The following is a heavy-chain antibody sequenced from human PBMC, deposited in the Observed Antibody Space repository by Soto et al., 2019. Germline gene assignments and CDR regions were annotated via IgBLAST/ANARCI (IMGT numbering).Heavy chain of an antibody. CDR1: GFTVSSNY. D-gene: IGHD6-13*01. CDR3: ARISNGYSSSTNYYSYYMDV. J-gene: IGHJ6*03. V-gene: IGHV3-53*04. CDR2: IYSGGST. Sequence: GGSLRLSCAASGFTVSSNYMSWVRQAPGKGLEWVSVIYSGGSTYYADSVKGRFTISRHNSKNTLYLQMNSLRAEDTAVYYCARISNGYSSSTNYYSYYMDVWGKGTTVTVSS.